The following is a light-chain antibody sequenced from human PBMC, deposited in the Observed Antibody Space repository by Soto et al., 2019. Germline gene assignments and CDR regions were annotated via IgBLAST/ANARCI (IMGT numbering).Light chain of an antibody. J-gene: IGLJ3*02. V-gene: IGLV2-23*01. CDR2: EGS. CDR1: SSDVGGYDL. Sequence: QSALTQPASVSGSPGQSITISCTGTSSDVGGYDLVPWYQQHPGKAPKLIIYEGSKRPSGISNRFSGSKSGNTASLIISGLQGDDEGDYYCCAYVSSNTLLFGRGTKLTVL. CDR3: CAYVSSNTLL.